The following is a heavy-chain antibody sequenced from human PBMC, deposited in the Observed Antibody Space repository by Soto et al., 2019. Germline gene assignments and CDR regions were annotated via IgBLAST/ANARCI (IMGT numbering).Heavy chain of an antibody. Sequence: SETLSLTCTVSGGSISSGGYYWSWIRQHPGKGLEWIGYIYYSGSTYYNPSLKSRVTISVDTSKNQFSLKLSSVTAADTAVYYCARGVTMVRGVIHTPYFDYWGQGTLVTVSS. CDR2: IYYSGST. CDR1: GGSISSGGYY. V-gene: IGHV4-31*03. D-gene: IGHD3-10*01. J-gene: IGHJ4*02. CDR3: ARGVTMVRGVIHTPYFDY.